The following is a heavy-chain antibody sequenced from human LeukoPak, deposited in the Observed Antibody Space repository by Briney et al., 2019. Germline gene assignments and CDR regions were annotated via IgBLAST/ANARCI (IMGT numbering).Heavy chain of an antibody. V-gene: IGHV1-24*01. CDR1: GDTLTELS. CDR3: AKRGVVIRVILVGFHKEAYYFDS. Sequence: ASVKVSCKVSGDTLTELSTHWVRQAPGKGLEWMGGFDPEHGEMIYAQKLQGRVTMTEDRSTDTAYMELSSLRAEDTAVYFCAKRGVVIRVILVGFHKEAYYFDSWGQGALVTVSS. CDR2: FDPEHGEM. J-gene: IGHJ4*02. D-gene: IGHD3-10*01.